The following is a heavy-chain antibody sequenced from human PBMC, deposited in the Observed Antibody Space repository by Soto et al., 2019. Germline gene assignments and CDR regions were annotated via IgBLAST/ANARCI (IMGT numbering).Heavy chain of an antibody. CDR3: AKSLSASPNYYFDY. Sequence: EMQLLVSGGGLVQPGGSLRLSCAASGFPFSSYAMSWVRQAPGKGLEWVSGISGSGGLTYYADSVKGRFTIYRDNSKKTLYLQMNSLIADDTAVYYCAKSLSASPNYYFDYWGQGTLVSVSS. J-gene: IGHJ4*02. CDR2: ISGSGGLT. V-gene: IGHV3-23*01. CDR1: GFPFSSYA.